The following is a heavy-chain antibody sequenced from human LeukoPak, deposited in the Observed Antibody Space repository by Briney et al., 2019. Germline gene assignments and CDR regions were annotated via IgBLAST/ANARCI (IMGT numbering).Heavy chain of an antibody. D-gene: IGHD3-10*01. CDR1: GFTFSSYS. V-gene: IGHV3-21*01. Sequence: GGSLRLSCAASGFTFSSYSMNWVHQAPGKGLEWVSSISSSSSYIYYADSVKGRFTISRDNAKNSLYLQMNSLRAEDTAVYYCARENSGLGAFDIWGQGTMVTVSS. J-gene: IGHJ3*02. CDR3: ARENSGLGAFDI. CDR2: ISSSSSYI.